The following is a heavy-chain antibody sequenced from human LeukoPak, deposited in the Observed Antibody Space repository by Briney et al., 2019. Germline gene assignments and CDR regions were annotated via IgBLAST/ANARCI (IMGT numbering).Heavy chain of an antibody. J-gene: IGHJ4*02. D-gene: IGHD4-17*01. Sequence: PGGSLRLSCEVSGFTFSSYAMSWVRQAPGKGLAWVSAISGGGGSTYYADSVKGRFTISRDNAKNSLYLQVNSLRDEDTAVYYCARDGGGDKPLYYFDYWGQGTLVTVSS. CDR2: ISGGGGST. CDR1: GFTFSSYA. CDR3: ARDGGGDKPLYYFDY. V-gene: IGHV3-23*01.